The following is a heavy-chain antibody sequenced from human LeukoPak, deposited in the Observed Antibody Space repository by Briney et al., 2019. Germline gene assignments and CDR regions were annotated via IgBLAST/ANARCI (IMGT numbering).Heavy chain of an antibody. CDR1: GFTFSTYS. J-gene: IGHJ4*02. CDR3: ATYRQVLLPFES. Sequence: GGSLRLSCAASGFTFSTYSMLWVRQPPGKGLEWVSSIFPSGGEIHYADSVRGRFTISRDNSKSILSLQMNSLRAEDTAIYYCATYRQVLLPFESWGQGTLVTVSS. V-gene: IGHV3-23*01. D-gene: IGHD5-18*01. CDR2: IFPSGGEI.